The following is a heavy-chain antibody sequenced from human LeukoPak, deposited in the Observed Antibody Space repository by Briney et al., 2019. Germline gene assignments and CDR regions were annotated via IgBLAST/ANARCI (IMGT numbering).Heavy chain of an antibody. CDR2: INAGNGNT. CDR1: GYTFTSYA. Sequence: ASVKVSCKASGYTFTSYAMHWVRQAPGQRLEWMGWINAGNGNTKYSQKFQGRVTITRDTSASTAYMELSSLRSEDTAVYYCARDKGSSSSMYGEELDYWGQGTLVTVSS. D-gene: IGHD6-6*01. V-gene: IGHV1-3*01. J-gene: IGHJ4*02. CDR3: ARDKGSSSSMYGEELDY.